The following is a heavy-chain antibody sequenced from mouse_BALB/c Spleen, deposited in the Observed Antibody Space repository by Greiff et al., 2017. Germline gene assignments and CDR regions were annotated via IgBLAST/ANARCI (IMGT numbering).Heavy chain of an antibody. CDR1: GFNIKDTY. V-gene: IGHV14-3*02. CDR2: IDPANGNT. Sequence: VQLQQSGAELVKPGASVKLSCTASGFNIKDTYMHWVKQRPEQGLEWIGRIDPANGNTKYDPKFQGKAIITADTSSNTAYLQLSSLTSEDTAVYYCARGGVVDWYFDVWGAGTTVTVSS. CDR3: ARGGVVDWYFDV. D-gene: IGHD1-1*01. J-gene: IGHJ1*01.